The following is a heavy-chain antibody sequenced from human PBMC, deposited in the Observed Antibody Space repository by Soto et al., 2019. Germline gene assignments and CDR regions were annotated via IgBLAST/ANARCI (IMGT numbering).Heavy chain of an antibody. Sequence: PSETLSLTCTVSGGSISSYYWSWIRQPPGKGLEWIGYIYYSGSTNYNPSLKSRVTISVDTSKNQFSLKLSSVTAADTAVYYCARHLRTVTWFDPWGQGTLVTVSS. CDR1: GGSISSYY. V-gene: IGHV4-59*08. J-gene: IGHJ5*02. CDR2: IYYSGST. D-gene: IGHD4-17*01. CDR3: ARHLRTVTWFDP.